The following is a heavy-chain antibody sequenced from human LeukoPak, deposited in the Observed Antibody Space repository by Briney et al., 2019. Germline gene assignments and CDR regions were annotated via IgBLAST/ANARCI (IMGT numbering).Heavy chain of an antibody. D-gene: IGHD4/OR15-4a*01. V-gene: IGHV3-11*05. J-gene: IGHJ4*02. CDR3: ARDDYGKFRRAPTPQIDY. Sequence: GGSLRLSCAASGFTFSDYYMSWIRQAPGKGLEWVSYISSSSSYTNYADSVKGRFTISRDNAKNSLYLQMNSLRAEDTAVYYCARDDYGKFRRAPTPQIDYWGQGTLVTVSS. CDR1: GFTFSDYY. CDR2: ISSSSSYT.